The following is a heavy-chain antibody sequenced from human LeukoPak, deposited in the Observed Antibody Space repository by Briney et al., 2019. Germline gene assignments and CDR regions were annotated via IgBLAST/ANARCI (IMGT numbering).Heavy chain of an antibody. Sequence: SETLSLTCTVSGGSISSYYWSWIRQPPGKGLEWIGYVYFRGTTNYNPSIKSRVTISVDTSKNQFSLKLTSATAADTAVYYCARSPGAPFDYWGQGSLVTVSS. CDR2: VYFRGTT. CDR1: GGSISSYY. CDR3: ARSPGAPFDY. J-gene: IGHJ4*02. D-gene: IGHD7-27*01. V-gene: IGHV4-59*01.